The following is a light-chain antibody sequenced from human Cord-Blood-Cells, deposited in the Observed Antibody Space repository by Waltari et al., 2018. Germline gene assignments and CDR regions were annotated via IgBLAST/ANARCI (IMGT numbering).Light chain of an antibody. CDR1: QSVSSY. CDR3: QQRSNWPLT. CDR2: DAS. J-gene: IGKJ4*01. V-gene: IGKV3-11*01. Sequence: EIVLTQSPATLSLSPGEKATLSCRASQSVSSYLAWYQQKPGQAPRLLFYDASNRATGIPARFSGSGSGKDFTLTISSLEPEDFAVYYCQQRSNWPLTFGGGTKVEIK.